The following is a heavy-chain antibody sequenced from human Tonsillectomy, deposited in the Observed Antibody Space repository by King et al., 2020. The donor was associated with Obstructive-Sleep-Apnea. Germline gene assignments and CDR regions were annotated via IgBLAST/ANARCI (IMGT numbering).Heavy chain of an antibody. V-gene: IGHV3-23*04. Sequence: VQLVESGGGLVQPGGSLRLSCAASGFTFSSNAMSWVRQAPGKGLEWVSAISGSGGSTYYADSVKGRFTISRDNSKNTLYLQRNCLRAEDTALYYCAQELTSGYGDYWGQGTLVTVSS. J-gene: IGHJ4*02. CDR1: GFTFSSNA. CDR2: ISGSGGST. D-gene: IGHD5-12*01. CDR3: AQELTSGYGDY.